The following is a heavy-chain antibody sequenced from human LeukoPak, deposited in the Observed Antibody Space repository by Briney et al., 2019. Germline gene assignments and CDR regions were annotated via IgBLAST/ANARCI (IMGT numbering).Heavy chain of an antibody. D-gene: IGHD5-18*01. CDR2: ISGSGGST. Sequence: GGSLRLSYAASGFTFSSYGMSWVRQAPGKGLEWVSAISGSGGSTYYADSVKGRFTISRDNSKNTLYLQMNSLRAEDTAVYYCAKGTGGYSYGHFDCWGQGTLVTVSS. CDR3: AKGTGGYSYGHFDC. V-gene: IGHV3-23*01. J-gene: IGHJ4*02. CDR1: GFTFSSYG.